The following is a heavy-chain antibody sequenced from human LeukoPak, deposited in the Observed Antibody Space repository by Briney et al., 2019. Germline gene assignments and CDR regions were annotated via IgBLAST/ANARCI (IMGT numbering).Heavy chain of an antibody. V-gene: IGHV4-4*07. Sequence: SETLSLTCTVSGASISSYYWSWIRQSAGKGLEWIGRLYPTGNTKYNPSLGGRVTVSGDTSKNQFSLRLSSVTAADTAFYYCVREIEHFGVDYWGQGALVSVSS. CDR3: VREIEHFGVDY. CDR1: GASISSYY. J-gene: IGHJ4*02. D-gene: IGHD3-10*01. CDR2: LYPTGNT.